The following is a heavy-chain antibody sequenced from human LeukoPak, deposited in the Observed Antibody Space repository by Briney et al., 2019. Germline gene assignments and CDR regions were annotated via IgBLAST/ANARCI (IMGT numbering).Heavy chain of an antibody. CDR1: GFSFSSYA. D-gene: IGHD3-16*01. J-gene: IGHJ4*02. CDR3: AKDRLGGPYFFHY. CDR2: VSSSGGST. Sequence: GGSLRLSCAASGFSFSSYAMSWVRQAPGKGLEWVSGVSSSGGSTYYADSVKGRFTISRDNSKNTLYLQINSLRAEDTAVYFCAKDRLGGPYFFHYWGQGTLVTVSS. V-gene: IGHV3-23*01.